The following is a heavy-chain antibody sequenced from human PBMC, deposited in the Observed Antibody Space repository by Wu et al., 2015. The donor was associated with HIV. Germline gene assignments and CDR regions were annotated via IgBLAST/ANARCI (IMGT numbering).Heavy chain of an antibody. CDR1: GYTFTGYY. CDR2: INPNSGGT. V-gene: IGHV1-2*02. J-gene: IGHJ5*02. CDR3: ARQAYGNWFDP. D-gene: IGHD3-10*01. Sequence: QVQLVQSGAEVKKPGASVKVSCKASGYTFTGYYMHWVRQAPGQGLEWMGWINPNSGGTNYAQKFQGRVTMTTDTSTGTAYMELRSLRSDDTAVYYCARQAYGNWFDPGGQGTLVTVSS.